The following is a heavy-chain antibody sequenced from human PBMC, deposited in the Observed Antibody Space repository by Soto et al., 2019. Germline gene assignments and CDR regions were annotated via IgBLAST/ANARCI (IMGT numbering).Heavy chain of an antibody. Sequence: GESLKISCKGSGYSFTSYWIGWVRQMPGKGLEWMGIIYPGDSDTRYSPSFQGQVTISANKSISTAYLQWSSLKASDTAMYYCARQDTGYSSRWGYYGMDFWGQGPTVTGSS. CDR3: ARQDTGYSSRWGYYGMDF. J-gene: IGHJ6*02. CDR1: GYSFTSYW. CDR2: IYPGDSDT. D-gene: IGHD6-19*01. V-gene: IGHV5-51*01.